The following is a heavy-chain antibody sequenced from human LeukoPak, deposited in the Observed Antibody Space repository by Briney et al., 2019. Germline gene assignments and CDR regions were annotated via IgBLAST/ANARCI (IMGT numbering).Heavy chain of an antibody. D-gene: IGHD2-2*01. V-gene: IGHV3-23*01. Sequence: GGSLRLSCAGSGFALKSYSLTWVRQAPGKGLEWVSTISGSGGTTYYADSVKGRFTISRDKSKNTLYLQMSSLRAEDTAVYYCAGGVVPAAMGDAFDIWGQGTMVTVSS. J-gene: IGHJ3*02. CDR3: AGGVVPAAMGDAFDI. CDR2: ISGSGGTT. CDR1: GFALKSYS.